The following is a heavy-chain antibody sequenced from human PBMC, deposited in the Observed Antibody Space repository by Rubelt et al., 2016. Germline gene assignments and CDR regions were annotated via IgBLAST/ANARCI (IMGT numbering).Heavy chain of an antibody. CDR3: AGGVGLTWWEFDY. CDR1: GYSISSGSY. CDR2: IYHRGTT. V-gene: IGHV4-38-2*02. Sequence: QVQLQQWGAGLLKPSETLSLTCTVSGYSISSGSYWGWIRQPPGEGLEWIGSIYHRGTTYDNVSLRSRLTISVNTSKNRCAVKRTSVTAAGTAGYDCAGGVGLTWWEFDYWGQGTLVTGSS. D-gene: IGHD3-22*01. J-gene: IGHJ4*02.